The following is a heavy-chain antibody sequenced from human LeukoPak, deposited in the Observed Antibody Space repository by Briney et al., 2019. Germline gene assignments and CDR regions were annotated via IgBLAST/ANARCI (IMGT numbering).Heavy chain of an antibody. CDR2: IHSSGNT. D-gene: IGHD6-13*01. J-gene: IGHJ4*02. CDR1: GGSVSDSSFY. Sequence: TSETLSLTCTVSGGSVSDSSFYWGWIRQPPGKGLEWIGSIHSSGNTNYAPSLNSRVTLSVDTSKNQFSLHLSSVTAADTAVYYCARCLATGGRVSFDYWGQGTLVTVSS. V-gene: IGHV4-39*01. CDR3: ARCLATGGRVSFDY.